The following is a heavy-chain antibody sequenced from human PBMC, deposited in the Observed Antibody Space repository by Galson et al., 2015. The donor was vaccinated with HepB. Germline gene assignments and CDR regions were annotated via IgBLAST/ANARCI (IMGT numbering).Heavy chain of an antibody. CDR2: ISGSGGST. J-gene: IGHJ4*02. CDR1: GFTVSSNY. D-gene: IGHD6-19*01. Sequence: SLRLSCAASGFTVSSNYMSWVRQAPGKGLEWVSAISGSGGSTYYADSVKGRFTISRDNSKNTLYLQMNSLRAEDTAVYYCAKHDVPRLTYSSGRYYFDYWGQGTLVTVSS. V-gene: IGHV3-23*01. CDR3: AKHDVPRLTYSSGRYYFDY.